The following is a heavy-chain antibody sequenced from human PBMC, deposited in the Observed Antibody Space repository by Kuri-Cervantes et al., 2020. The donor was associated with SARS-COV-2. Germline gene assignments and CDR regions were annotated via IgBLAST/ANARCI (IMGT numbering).Heavy chain of an antibody. CDR2: IITTSSTI. CDR3: ARDFLVHFDF. V-gene: IGHV3-48*02. CDR1: GFNFNTYG. D-gene: IGHD2-8*02. Sequence: ESLKISCAASGFNFNTYGMNWVRQAPGKGLEWLSYIITTSSTIDYADYVKGRFTISRDNAENSLYLQMSSLRDEDTAVYYCARDFLVHFDFWGQGTLVTVSS. J-gene: IGHJ4*02.